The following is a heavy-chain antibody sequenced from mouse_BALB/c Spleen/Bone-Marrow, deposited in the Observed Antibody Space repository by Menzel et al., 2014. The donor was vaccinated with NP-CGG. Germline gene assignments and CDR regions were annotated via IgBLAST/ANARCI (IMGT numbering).Heavy chain of an antibody. CDR1: GYAFSNYG. V-gene: IGHV1-80*01. CDR2: IYPGDGET. D-gene: IGHD2-4*01. J-gene: IGHJ4*01. CDR3: ASVYDYGRGYAMDY. Sequence: QVQLQQSGAELVRPGSSVKISCKASGYAFSNYGMNWVKQRPGQGLEWIGQIYPGDGETNYNGEFEGRVTLTADKSSSTAYMQVSRLTSEDSAGYCCASVYDYGRGYAMDYWGQGTSVTVSS.